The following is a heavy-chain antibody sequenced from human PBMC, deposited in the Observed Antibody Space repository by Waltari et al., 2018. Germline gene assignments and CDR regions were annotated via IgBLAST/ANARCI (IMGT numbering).Heavy chain of an antibody. D-gene: IGHD1-26*01. V-gene: IGHV3-7*01. CDR1: GFTFSSYW. J-gene: IGHJ4*02. CDR3: AREGSGSYYGYFDY. Sequence: EVQLVESGGGLVQSGGSLRLSCAASGFTFSSYWMSCVRQAPGKGLEWVANIKQDGSEKYYVDSVKGRFTISRDNAKNSLYLQMNSLRAEDTAVYYCAREGSGSYYGYFDYWGQGTLVTVSS. CDR2: IKQDGSEK.